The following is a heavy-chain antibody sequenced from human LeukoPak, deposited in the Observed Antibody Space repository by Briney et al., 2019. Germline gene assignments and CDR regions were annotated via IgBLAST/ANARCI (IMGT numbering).Heavy chain of an antibody. J-gene: IGHJ6*02. V-gene: IGHV1-18*01. CDR1: GYTFTSYG. D-gene: IGHD2-15*01. CDR3: ARVLVVAATQGYYYGMDV. Sequence: ASVKVSCKASGYTFTSYGISWVRQAPGQGLEWMGWFTAYNGNTNYAQKLQGRVTMTTDTSTSTAYMELRSLRSDDTAVYYCARVLVVAATQGYYYGMDVWGQGTTVTVSS. CDR2: FTAYNGNT.